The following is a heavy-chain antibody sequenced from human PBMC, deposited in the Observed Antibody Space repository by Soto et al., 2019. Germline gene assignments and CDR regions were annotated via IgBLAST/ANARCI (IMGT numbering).Heavy chain of an antibody. Sequence: SETLSLTCIVSGGSISGNYWSWIRQPAGKGLEWIGRIYSSGSTSYNPSLKSRVIMAEDTSKNQFSLKLSSVTAADTAIYYCAREDSGAFFDFWGQGTLVTVSS. V-gene: IGHV4-4*07. J-gene: IGHJ4*02. CDR1: GGSISGNY. CDR3: AREDSGAFFDF. D-gene: IGHD2-15*01. CDR2: IYSSGST.